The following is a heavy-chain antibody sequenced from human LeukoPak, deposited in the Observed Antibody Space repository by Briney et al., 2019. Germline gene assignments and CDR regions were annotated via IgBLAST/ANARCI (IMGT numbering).Heavy chain of an antibody. D-gene: IGHD6-19*01. J-gene: IGHJ4*02. CDR2: INPNSGGT. CDR3: ARLDGWYGEDY. Sequence: ASVKVSCKASGYTFTGYYMHWVRQAPGQGLEWIGWINPNSGGTNYAQKFQGRVPMTRDTSISTAYMELSRLRSDDTAVYYCARLDGWYGEDYWGQRTLVTVCS. CDR1: GYTFTGYY. V-gene: IGHV1-2*02.